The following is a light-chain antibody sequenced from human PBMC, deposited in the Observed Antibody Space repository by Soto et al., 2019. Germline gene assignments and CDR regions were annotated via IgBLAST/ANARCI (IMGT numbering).Light chain of an antibody. CDR1: QSVRSY. V-gene: IGKV3-11*01. J-gene: IGKJ4*01. CDR2: DAS. Sequence: EIVLTQSPATLSLSPGERATLSCRASQSVRSYLAWYQQKPGQAPRLLIYDASNRATDIPARFSGSGSGTDFTLTTSSLDPEDSAVYYCHQRSKWPLTFGGGTK. CDR3: HQRSKWPLT.